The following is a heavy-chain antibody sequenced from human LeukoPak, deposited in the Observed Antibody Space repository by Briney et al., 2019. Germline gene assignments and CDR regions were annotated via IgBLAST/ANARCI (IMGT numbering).Heavy chain of an antibody. D-gene: IGHD6-13*01. J-gene: IGHJ4*02. Sequence: GGSLRLSCAASGFTFSGSAMHWVRQASGKGLEWVGRISTTATSYATAYAALVKGRFTISRDDSKNTAYLQMSSLKTEDTAVYYCSRHKYSSTWYEDYWGQGTLVTVSS. V-gene: IGHV3-73*01. CDR3: SRHKYSSTWYEDY. CDR2: ISTTATSYAT. CDR1: GFTFSGSA.